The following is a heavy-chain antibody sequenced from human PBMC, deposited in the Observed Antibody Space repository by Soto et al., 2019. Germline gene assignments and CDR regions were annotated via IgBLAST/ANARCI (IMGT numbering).Heavy chain of an antibody. CDR2: ISAYNGNT. CDR1: GYTITSYG. Sequence: GASVKISCKASGYTITSYGISWVRQAPGQGLEWMGWISAYNGNTNYAQKLQGRVTITTDTSTSTAYMELRSLRSDDTAVYYCARKIVPYDYGDLYYFDYWGQGPLVTVSS. CDR3: ARKIVPYDYGDLYYFDY. D-gene: IGHD4-17*01. J-gene: IGHJ4*02. V-gene: IGHV1-18*01.